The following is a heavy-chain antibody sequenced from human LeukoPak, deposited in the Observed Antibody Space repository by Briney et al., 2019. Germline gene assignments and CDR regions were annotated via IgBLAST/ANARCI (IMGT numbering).Heavy chain of an antibody. D-gene: IGHD6-19*01. J-gene: IGHJ3*02. CDR3: ARGSLPIAVAGTGHAFDI. V-gene: IGHV1-69*04. CDR2: IIPILGIA. CDR1: GGTFSTYA. Sequence: SVKVSCKASGGTFSTYAISWVRQAPGQGLEWMGRIIPILGIANYAQKFQGRVTITADKSTSTAYMELSSLRSEDTAVYYCARGSLPIAVAGTGHAFDIWGQGTMVTVSS.